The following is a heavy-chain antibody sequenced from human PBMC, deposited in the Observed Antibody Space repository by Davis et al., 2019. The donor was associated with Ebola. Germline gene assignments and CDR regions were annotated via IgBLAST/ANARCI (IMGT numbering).Heavy chain of an antibody. V-gene: IGHV1-46*01. J-gene: IGHJ6*02. Sequence: AASVKVSCKASGYTFTSYYMHWVRQAPGQGLEWMRIINPSGGSTSYAQKFQGSVTMTRDTSTSTVYMELSSLRSEDTAVYYSARAVVVPYYGMDVWGQGTTVTVSS. CDR3: ARAVVVPYYGMDV. CDR2: INPSGGST. CDR1: GYTFTSYY. D-gene: IGHD2-2*01.